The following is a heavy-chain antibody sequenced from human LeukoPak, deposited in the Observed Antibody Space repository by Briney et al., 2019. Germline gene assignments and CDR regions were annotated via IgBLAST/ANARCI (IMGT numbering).Heavy chain of an antibody. CDR3: ARDDSGYDGLGS. D-gene: IGHD5-12*01. V-gene: IGHV3-21*01. CDR2: ISSSSSNT. J-gene: IGHJ4*02. CDR1: GFSFSSYS. Sequence: GGSLRLSCAASGFSFSSYSMNWVRQAPGKGLEWVSSISSSSSNTYYAASVQGRFTISRDNAKNSLYLQMNSLRDGDTAVYYCARDDSGYDGLGSWGQGTLVTVSS.